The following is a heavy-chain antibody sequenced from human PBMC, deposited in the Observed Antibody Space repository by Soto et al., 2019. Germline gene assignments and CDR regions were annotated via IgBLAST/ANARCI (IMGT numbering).Heavy chain of an antibody. CDR2: IYPGDSDT. D-gene: IGHD3-22*01. CDR1: GYSFTSYW. CDR3: ARHVNYYDSSGYPLSNNYYYYGMDV. Sequence: EVQLVQSGAEVKKPGESLKISCKGSGYSFTSYWIGWVRQMPGKGLEWMGIIYPGDSDTRYSPSFQGQVTISADKSISTAYLQWSSLKASDTAMYYYARHVNYYDSSGYPLSNNYYYYGMDVWGQGTTVTVSS. J-gene: IGHJ6*02. V-gene: IGHV5-51*01.